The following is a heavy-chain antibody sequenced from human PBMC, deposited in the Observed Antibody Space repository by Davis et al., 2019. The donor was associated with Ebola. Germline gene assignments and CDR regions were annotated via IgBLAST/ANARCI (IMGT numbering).Heavy chain of an antibody. CDR1: GFTFSTSW. CDR2: INSDGSST. CDR3: AKSIGRGNFWSGYCDS. V-gene: IGHV3-74*01. D-gene: IGHD3-3*01. Sequence: GESLKISCAASGFTFSTSWMHWVRQAPGKGLVWVSRINSDGSSTTYADSVKGRFTISSDNSKNTLYLQIKSLRAEDTAVYYCAKSIGRGNFWSGYCDSWGQGTLVTVSS. J-gene: IGHJ4*02.